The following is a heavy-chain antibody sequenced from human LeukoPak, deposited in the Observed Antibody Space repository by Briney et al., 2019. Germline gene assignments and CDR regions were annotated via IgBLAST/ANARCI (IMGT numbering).Heavy chain of an antibody. Sequence: ASVKVSCKASGYTFTGYYMHWVRQAPGQGLEWMGWINPNSGGTDYAQKFQGRVTMTRDTSISTAYMELSRLRSDDTAVYYCARVVYSSSWYEYYYYMDVWGKGTTVTISS. CDR1: GYTFTGYY. CDR2: INPNSGGT. CDR3: ARVVYSSSWYEYYYYMDV. J-gene: IGHJ6*03. V-gene: IGHV1-2*02. D-gene: IGHD6-13*01.